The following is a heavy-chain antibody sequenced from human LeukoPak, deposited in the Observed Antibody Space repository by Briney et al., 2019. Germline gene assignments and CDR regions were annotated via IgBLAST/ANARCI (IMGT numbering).Heavy chain of an antibody. D-gene: IGHD3-3*01. CDR1: GYTFTSYG. CDR3: ARGRYDFWSGYFGH. J-gene: IGHJ6*02. Sequence: ASVKVSCKASGYTFTSYGISWVRQAPGQGLEWMGWISAYNGNTNYAQKLQGRGTMTTDTSTSTVYMELRSLRSDDTAVYYCARGRYDFWSGYFGHWGQGTTVTVSS. V-gene: IGHV1-18*01. CDR2: ISAYNGNT.